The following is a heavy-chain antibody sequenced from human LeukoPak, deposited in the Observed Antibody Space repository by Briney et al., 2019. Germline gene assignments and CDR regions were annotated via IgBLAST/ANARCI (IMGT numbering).Heavy chain of an antibody. CDR2: IRYDGSNK. CDR3: AKDLWGGSSSGYLHLFDY. V-gene: IGHV3-30*02. CDR1: GFTFSSYG. J-gene: IGHJ4*02. D-gene: IGHD3-22*01. Sequence: GGSLRLSCAASGFTFSSYGMHWVRQAPGKGLEWVAFIRYDGSNKYYADSVKGRFTISRDNSKNTLYLQMNSLRAEDTAVYYCAKDLWGGSSSGYLHLFDYWGQGTLVTVSS.